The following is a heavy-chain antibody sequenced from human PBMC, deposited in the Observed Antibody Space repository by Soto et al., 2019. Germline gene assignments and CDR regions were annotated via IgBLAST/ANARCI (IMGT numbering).Heavy chain of an antibody. CDR2: TSYDGSNK. V-gene: IGHV3-30*19. D-gene: IGHD3-16*01. J-gene: IGHJ4*02. Sequence: QVQLVESGGGVVQPGASLRLSCVGSGFTFRSYVIHWVRQAPGKGLEWVALTSYDGSNKYYDDSVKGRFTISRDNSRNTVDLHMDSLRLEDTALYFFARWGTTGGLDVWGQGTLVSVSS. CDR1: GFTFRSYV. CDR3: ARWGTTGGLDV.